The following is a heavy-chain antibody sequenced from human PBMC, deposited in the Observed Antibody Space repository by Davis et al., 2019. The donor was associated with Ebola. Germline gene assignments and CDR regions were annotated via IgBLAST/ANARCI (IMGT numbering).Heavy chain of an antibody. J-gene: IGHJ5*02. CDR1: GFSFSGFW. V-gene: IGHV3-7*03. CDR3: ARVNAATGYSRFDL. D-gene: IGHD3-9*01. Sequence: GGSLRLSCAASGFSFSGFWMSWVRQTPEKGLEWVAQTKQDGSETYYVDSVKGRFTISRDNAKNSLYLRMNSLRTEDTALYYCARVNAATGYSRFDLWGQGTLVTVSS. CDR2: TKQDGSET.